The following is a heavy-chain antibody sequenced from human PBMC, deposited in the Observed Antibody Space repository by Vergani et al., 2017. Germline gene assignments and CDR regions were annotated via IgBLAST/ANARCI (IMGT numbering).Heavy chain of an antibody. CDR3: AADRTRGYSGYDLVFDY. D-gene: IGHD5-12*01. V-gene: IGHV1-58*01. J-gene: IGHJ4*02. Sequence: QMQLVQSGPEVKKPGTSVKVSCKASGFTFTSSAVQWVRQARGQRLEWIGWIVVGSGNTNYAQKFQERVTITRDMSTSTAYMELSSLRSEDTAVYYCAADRTRGYSGYDLVFDYWGQGTLVTVSS. CDR1: GFTFTSSA. CDR2: IVVGSGNT.